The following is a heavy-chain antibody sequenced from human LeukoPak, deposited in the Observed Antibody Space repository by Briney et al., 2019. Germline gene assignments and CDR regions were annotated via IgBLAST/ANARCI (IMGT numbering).Heavy chain of an antibody. D-gene: IGHD2-2*01. V-gene: IGHV1-8*01. CDR2: MNPNSGNT. CDR3: ARGELEDCSSTSCTRETIYYYYYMDV. CDR1: GYTFISYD. J-gene: IGHJ6*03. Sequence: GASVKVSCKASGYTFISYDINWVRQATGQGLEWMGWMNPNSGNTGYAQKFQGRVTMTRNTSISTAYMELNTLRSEDTAVYYCARGELEDCSSTSCTRETIYYYYYMDVWGKGTTVTVSS.